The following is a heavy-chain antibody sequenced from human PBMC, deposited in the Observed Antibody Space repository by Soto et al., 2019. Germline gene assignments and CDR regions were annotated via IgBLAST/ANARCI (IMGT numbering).Heavy chain of an antibody. CDR2: INHSGST. CDR1: GGSFSGYY. J-gene: IGHJ6*02. CDR3: ARGLGAGCPSYFYGMDV. V-gene: IGHV4-34*01. Sequence: SETLSLTCAVYGGSFSGYYWSWIRQPPGKGLEWIGEINHSGSTNYNPSLKSRVTISVDTSKNQFSLKLSSVTAADTAVYYWARGLGAGCPSYFYGMDVWGQGTTLTVSS.